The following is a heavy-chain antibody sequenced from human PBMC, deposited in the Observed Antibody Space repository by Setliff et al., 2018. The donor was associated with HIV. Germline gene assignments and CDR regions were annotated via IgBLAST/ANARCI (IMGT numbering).Heavy chain of an antibody. CDR3: ARSKYSSGWYSDHDAFDI. V-gene: IGHV4-34*01. CDR2: INNSGRT. Sequence: TSETLSLTCAVYGGSFSDNYWSWIRQSPGKGLEWIGEINNSGRTKYNPSLKSRVAISVATSKIQFSLKLTSVTAADTALYYCARSKYSSGWYSDHDAFDIWGQGTMVTVSS. D-gene: IGHD6-19*01. J-gene: IGHJ3*02. CDR1: GGSFSDNY.